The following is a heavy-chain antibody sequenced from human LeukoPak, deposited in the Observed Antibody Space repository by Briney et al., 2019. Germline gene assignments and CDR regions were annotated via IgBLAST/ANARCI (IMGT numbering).Heavy chain of an antibody. CDR3: ARDYQYGYSTNWYHLAQIDY. D-gene: IGHD2/OR15-2a*01. V-gene: IGHV3-7*01. CDR2: IKQDGSEK. Sequence: PGGSLRLSCAASGFTFSSYEMNWVRQAPGKGLEWVANIKQDGSEKYYVDSVKGRFTISRDNAKNSLYLQMNSLRAEDTAIYYCARDYQYGYSTNWYHLAQIDYWGQGTLVTVSS. J-gene: IGHJ4*02. CDR1: GFTFSSYE.